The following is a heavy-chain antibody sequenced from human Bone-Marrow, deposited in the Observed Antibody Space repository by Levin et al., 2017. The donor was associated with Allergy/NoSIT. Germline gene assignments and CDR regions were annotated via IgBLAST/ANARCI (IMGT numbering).Heavy chain of an antibody. V-gene: IGHV3-23*01. CDR3: GQGYGMDV. Sequence: PGGSLRLSCAASGFTFSPYAMTWVRQAPGKGLEWVSAISGSGDTTYYADSLEGRFTISRDNSKNTLYLQLNSLRVEDTAIYYCGQGYGMDVWGQGTTVTVSS. CDR1: GFTFSPYA. J-gene: IGHJ6*02. CDR2: ISGSGDTT.